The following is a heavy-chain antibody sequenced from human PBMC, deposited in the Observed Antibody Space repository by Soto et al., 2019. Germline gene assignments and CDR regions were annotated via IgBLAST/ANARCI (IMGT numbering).Heavy chain of an antibody. CDR2: MYQGGST. V-gene: IGHV4-59*01. CDR3: ARLVVSEYYFDS. D-gene: IGHD2-8*02. CDR1: GGSISSYY. J-gene: IGHJ4*02. Sequence: QVQLQESGPGLVRPSETLSLTCTVSGGSISSYYWSWIRQPPGKGLEWIGYMYQGGSTKYNPSLQRRVTISVDTSKNQFSLNLMSVTAADTAVYYCARLVVSEYYFDSCGQGILVTVSS.